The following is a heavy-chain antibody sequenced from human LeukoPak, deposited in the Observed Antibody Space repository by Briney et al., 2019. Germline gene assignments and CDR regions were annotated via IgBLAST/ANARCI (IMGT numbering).Heavy chain of an antibody. CDR3: ARDLFAVAGVYFDL. CDR1: GYTFTAYY. CDR2: IDPNSGGT. Sequence: ASVKVSCKASGYTFTAYYIHWVRQASGQGLEWMGWIDPNSGGTHYADMFRGRVTLTRDTSTSTAFMEVSSLKSDDTAVYFCARDLFAVAGVYFDLWGRGSLVIVSS. D-gene: IGHD6-19*01. V-gene: IGHV1-2*02. J-gene: IGHJ2*01.